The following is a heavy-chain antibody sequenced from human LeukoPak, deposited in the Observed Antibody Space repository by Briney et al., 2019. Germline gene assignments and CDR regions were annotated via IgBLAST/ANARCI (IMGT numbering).Heavy chain of an antibody. D-gene: IGHD1-26*01. CDR2: ITSSSSYI. Sequence: GSLRLSCAASGFTFSDFAMHWLRQAPGKGLEWVSSITSSSSYIYYADSVKGRFTISRDNAKNSLSLQMNSLRAEDSAVYYCARDVLGSGSYFDYWGQGTLVTVSS. CDR1: GFTFSDFA. V-gene: IGHV3-21*01. J-gene: IGHJ4*02. CDR3: ARDVLGSGSYFDY.